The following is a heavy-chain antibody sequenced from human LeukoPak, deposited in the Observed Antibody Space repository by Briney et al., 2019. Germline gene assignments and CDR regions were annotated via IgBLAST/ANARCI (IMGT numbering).Heavy chain of an antibody. D-gene: IGHD6-6*01. CDR1: GGSISSGGYY. CDR3: ARADHLAFEYSSSWALDY. V-gene: IGHV4-30-2*01. J-gene: IGHJ4*02. CDR2: IYHSGST. Sequence: PSETLSLTCTVSGGSISSGGYYWSWIRQPPGKGLEWIGYIYHSGSTYYNPSLKSRVTISVDRSKNQFSLKLSSVTAADTAVYYCARADHLAFEYSSSWALDYWGQGTLVTVSS.